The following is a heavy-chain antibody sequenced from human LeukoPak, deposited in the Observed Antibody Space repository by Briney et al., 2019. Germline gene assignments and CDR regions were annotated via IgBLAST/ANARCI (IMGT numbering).Heavy chain of an antibody. Sequence: SVKVSCKASGGTFSSYAISWVRQAPGQGLEWMGGITPIFGTANYAQKFQGRVTITADESTSTAYMELSSLRSEDTAVYYCARGDTAMVYYFDYWGQGTLVTVSS. D-gene: IGHD5-18*01. CDR1: GGTFSSYA. J-gene: IGHJ4*02. V-gene: IGHV1-69*13. CDR3: ARGDTAMVYYFDY. CDR2: ITPIFGTA.